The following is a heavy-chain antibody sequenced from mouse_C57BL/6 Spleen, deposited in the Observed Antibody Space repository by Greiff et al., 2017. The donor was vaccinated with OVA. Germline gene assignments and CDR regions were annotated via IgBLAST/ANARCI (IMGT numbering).Heavy chain of an antibody. CDR3: ARDEYDGYDGSYWYFDV. Sequence: DVMLVESGGGLVKPGGSLKLSCAASGFTFSSYAMSWVRQTPEKRLEWVATISDGGSYTYYPDNVKGRFTISRDNAKNNLYLQMSHLKSEDTAMYYCARDEYDGYDGSYWYFDVWGTGTTVTVSS. CDR1: GFTFSSYA. J-gene: IGHJ1*03. D-gene: IGHD2-2*01. V-gene: IGHV5-4*01. CDR2: ISDGGSYT.